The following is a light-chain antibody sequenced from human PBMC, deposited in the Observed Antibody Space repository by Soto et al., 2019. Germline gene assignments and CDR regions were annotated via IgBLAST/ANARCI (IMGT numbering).Light chain of an antibody. CDR3: QQYDNLPS. CDR1: QSISQY. V-gene: IGKV1-39*01. Sequence: DIQVTQSPSSLSASVGDRVTITCRASQSISQYVNWYQQRPGRAPKFLIYGASSLQSGVPLRFSGSGSGTDFTLTISSLQPEDIATYYCQQYDNLPSFGGGTKVDIK. J-gene: IGKJ4*01. CDR2: GAS.